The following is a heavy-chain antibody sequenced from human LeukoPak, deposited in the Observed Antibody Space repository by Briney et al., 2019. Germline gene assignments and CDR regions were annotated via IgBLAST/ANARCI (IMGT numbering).Heavy chain of an antibody. CDR3: ARKRYTAAAGLVYYYYYMDV. CDR1: GYTFTSYG. CDR2: ISAYNGNT. V-gene: IGHV1-18*01. D-gene: IGHD6-13*01. Sequence: GASVKVSCKASGYTFTSYGISWVRQAPGQGLEWMGWISAYNGNTNYAQKLQGRVTMTTDTSTSTAYMELRSLRSDDTAVYYCARKRYTAAAGLVYYYYYMDVWGKGTTVTVSS. J-gene: IGHJ6*03.